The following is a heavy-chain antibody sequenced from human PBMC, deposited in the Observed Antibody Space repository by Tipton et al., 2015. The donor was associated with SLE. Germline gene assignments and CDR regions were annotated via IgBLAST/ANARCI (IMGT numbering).Heavy chain of an antibody. J-gene: IGHJ4*02. CDR1: GFTFSTYT. V-gene: IGHV3-21*03. CDR2: ISTSSVYI. Sequence: SLRLSCTASGFTFSTYTMSWVRQAPGKGLEWVSSISTSSVYIYYADSVKGRFTISRDNAKNSLYLQMNSLRVEDTAVYYCARDLRYGDYGSRDYWGQGTLVTVSS. CDR3: ARDLRYGDYGSRDY. D-gene: IGHD4-17*01.